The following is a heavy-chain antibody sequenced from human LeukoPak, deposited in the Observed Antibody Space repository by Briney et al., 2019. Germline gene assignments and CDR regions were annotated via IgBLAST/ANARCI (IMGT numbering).Heavy chain of an antibody. J-gene: IGHJ4*02. CDR1: GFTFSGYA. D-gene: IGHD3-22*01. CDR2: ISGSGGST. CDR3: AKEKALVVITYFDY. Sequence: PGGSLRLSCAASGFTFSGYAMSWVRQAPGKGLEWVSSISGSGGSTYYADSVKGRFTISRDNSKNTLYLQVNSLRAEDTAVYYCAKEKALVVITYFDYWGQGTLVTVSS. V-gene: IGHV3-23*01.